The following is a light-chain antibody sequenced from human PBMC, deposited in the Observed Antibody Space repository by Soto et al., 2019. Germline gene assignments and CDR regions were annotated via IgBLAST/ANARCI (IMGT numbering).Light chain of an antibody. CDR1: SSNIGSNT. Sequence: QSVLTQPPSASGTPGQRVTISCSGSSSNIGSNTVNWYQQLPGTAPKLLIYSNNQRPSGAPDRFSGSKSGTSASLAVSGLQSEDEADYYCAEWDGSLNGFYGFGTGTKVTVL. CDR3: AEWDGSLNGFYG. J-gene: IGLJ1*01. CDR2: SNN. V-gene: IGLV1-44*01.